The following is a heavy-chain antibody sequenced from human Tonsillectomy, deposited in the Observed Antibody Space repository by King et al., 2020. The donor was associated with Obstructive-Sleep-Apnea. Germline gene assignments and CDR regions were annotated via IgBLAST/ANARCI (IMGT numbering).Heavy chain of an antibody. D-gene: IGHD5-12*01. CDR1: GFTFSSNA. V-gene: IGHV3-23*04. Sequence: VQLVESGGGLVQPGGSLRLSCAASGFTFSSNAMSWVRQAPGKGLEWVSAISGIGGSTYYADSVKGRFTISRDNSKNPLYLQMNSLRAEDTALYYCAKELTSGYGDYWGQGTLVTVSS. J-gene: IGHJ4*02. CDR3: AKELTSGYGDY. CDR2: ISGIGGST.